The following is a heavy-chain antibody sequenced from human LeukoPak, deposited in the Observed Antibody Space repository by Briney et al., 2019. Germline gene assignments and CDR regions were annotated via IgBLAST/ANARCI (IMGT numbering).Heavy chain of an antibody. CDR3: TRVKGYYDSSGYYKAHTFDI. CDR1: RGSIRRGDYY. J-gene: IGHJ3*02. Sequence: PSEALSLTPTVSRGSIRRGDYYFTGIRQPPGKSLERVWDIYYSGSTTYNPSLKSRVTISVDTSKSQFSLKLTSVTAADTAVYYCTRVKGYYDSSGYYKAHTFDIWGQGTMVTVSS. D-gene: IGHD3-22*01. CDR2: IYYSGST. V-gene: IGHV4-61*08.